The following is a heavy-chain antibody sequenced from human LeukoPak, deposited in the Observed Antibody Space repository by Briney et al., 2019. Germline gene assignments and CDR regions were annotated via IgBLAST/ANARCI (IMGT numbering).Heavy chain of an antibody. Sequence: SETLSLTCTVSGGSLTGYFWSWIRQPPGKGLEWVGYVFYEGNTNYNPSLKSRVTTSVDTSKNQFSLRLNSVTAADTAVYYCVRQGTITYAYFDFWGQGVPVTVSS. CDR1: GGSLTGYF. D-gene: IGHD2-2*01. J-gene: IGHJ4*02. V-gene: IGHV4-59*08. CDR3: VRQGTITYAYFDF. CDR2: VFYEGNT.